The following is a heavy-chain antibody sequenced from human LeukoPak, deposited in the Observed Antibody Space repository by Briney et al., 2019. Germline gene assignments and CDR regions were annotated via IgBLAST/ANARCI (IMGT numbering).Heavy chain of an antibody. CDR1: GFTFSSYE. Sequence: GALRLSCAASGFTFSSYEMNWVRQAPGKGLEWVSYISSSGSTIYYADSVKGRFTISRDNAKNSLYLQMNSPRAEDTAVYYCANDPSYYDSSGYYHLPNPFDYWGQGTLVTVSS. CDR2: ISSSGSTI. J-gene: IGHJ4*02. D-gene: IGHD3-22*01. V-gene: IGHV3-48*03. CDR3: ANDPSYYDSSGYYHLPNPFDY.